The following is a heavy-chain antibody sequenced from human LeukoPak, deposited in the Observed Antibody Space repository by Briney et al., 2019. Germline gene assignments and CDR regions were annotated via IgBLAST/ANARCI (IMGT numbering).Heavy chain of an antibody. CDR3: AREGYYYDTTGRFDY. CDR1: GFTVRSNY. D-gene: IGHD3-22*01. CDR2: IYSSEST. Sequence: GGSLRLSCAASGFTVRSNYMSWVRQAPGKGLEWVSLIYSSESTYYADSVKGRFTVFRDGSENTVYLQMDSLRVEDTAVYYCAREGYYYDTTGRFDYWGQGTLVTVSS. V-gene: IGHV3-53*01. J-gene: IGHJ4*02.